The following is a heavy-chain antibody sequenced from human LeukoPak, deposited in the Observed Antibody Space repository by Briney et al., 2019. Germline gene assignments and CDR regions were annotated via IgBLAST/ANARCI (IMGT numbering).Heavy chain of an antibody. CDR1: GDSISSSSSY. J-gene: IGHJ5*02. CDR2: IYYSGST. V-gene: IGHV4-39*01. Sequence: SETLSLTCTVSGDSISSSSSYWGWIRQPPGEGLEWIGSIYYSGSTYYNTSLKSRVTISVDTSKNQFSLRLNSVTAADTAVYYCARGLEDYGGNSGWFDPWGQGTLVTVSS. D-gene: IGHD4-23*01. CDR3: ARGLEDYGGNSGWFDP.